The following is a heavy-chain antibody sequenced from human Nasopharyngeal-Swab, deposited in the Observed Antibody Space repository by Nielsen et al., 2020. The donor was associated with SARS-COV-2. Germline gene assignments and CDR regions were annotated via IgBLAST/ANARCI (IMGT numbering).Heavy chain of an antibody. CDR1: GFALNNFV. D-gene: IGHD2-2*01. CDR2: VPSDGSKG. CDR3: VREGGTSGRAGYVDY. V-gene: IGHV3-30-3*01. Sequence: GGSLRLSCAASGFALNNFVMQWIRQAPGKGLEWVAVVPSDGSKGQYADSVEGRFTFYRDNSRNMVHLQMNSLRDEDTAVYYCVREGGTSGRAGYVDYWGRGTLVTVSS. J-gene: IGHJ4*02.